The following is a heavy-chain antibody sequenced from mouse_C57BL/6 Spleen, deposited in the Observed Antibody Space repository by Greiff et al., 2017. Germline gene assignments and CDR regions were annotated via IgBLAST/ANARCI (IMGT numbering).Heavy chain of an antibody. Sequence: QVQLQQSGAELVKPGASVKISCKASGYAFSSYWMNWVKQRPGKGLEWIGQIYPGDGDTTYNGKFKGKATLTADKSSSTAYIQLSSLTSEDYAVYFCARRDDDYHYYSMGYWGQGTSVTVSS. CDR1: GYAFSSYW. CDR3: ARRDDDYHYYSMGY. V-gene: IGHV1-80*01. D-gene: IGHD2-3*01. J-gene: IGHJ4*01. CDR2: IYPGDGDT.